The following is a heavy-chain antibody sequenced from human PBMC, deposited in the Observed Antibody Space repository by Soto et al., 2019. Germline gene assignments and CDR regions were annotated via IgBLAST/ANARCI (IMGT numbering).Heavy chain of an antibody. V-gene: IGHV5-10-1*01. J-gene: IGHJ6*02. CDR3: SSNVMVRGVTNYYYYGMDV. CDR2: IDPSDSYT. CDR1: GYSFTSYW. D-gene: IGHD3-10*01. Sequence: PGASLKISCKGAGYSFTSYWISWVRQMPGKGLEWMGRIDPSDSYTNYSPSFQGHVTISADKSISTAYLQWSSLKASDTAMYYCSSNVMVRGVTNYYYYGMDVWGQGTTVTVSS.